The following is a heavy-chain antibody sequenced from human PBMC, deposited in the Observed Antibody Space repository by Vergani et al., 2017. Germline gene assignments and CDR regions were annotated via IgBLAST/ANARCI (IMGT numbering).Heavy chain of an antibody. CDR1: GFTFTSSA. Sequence: QMQLVQSGPEVKTPGTSVKVSCKASGFTFTSSAMQWVRQARGQRLEWIGWIVVGSGNTNYAQKFQERVTITRDMSTSSAYMELRSLRSEDTAVYYCAADRWLRYYAFDIWGQGTMVTVSS. CDR3: AADRWLRYYAFDI. CDR2: IVVGSGNT. J-gene: IGHJ3*02. V-gene: IGHV1-58*02. D-gene: IGHD5-12*01.